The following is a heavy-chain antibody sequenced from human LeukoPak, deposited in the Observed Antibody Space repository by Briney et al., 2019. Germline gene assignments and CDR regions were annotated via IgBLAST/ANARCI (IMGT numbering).Heavy chain of an antibody. Sequence: GGSLRLSCAASGFTFSSYWMSWVRQAPGKGLEWVANIKQDGSEKYYVDSVKGRFTISRDNAKNSLYLQMNSLRAEDTAVYYCAREPPDTYDFWSGYSNWFDPWGQGTLVTVSS. CDR3: AREPPDTYDFWSGYSNWFDP. CDR2: IKQDGSEK. CDR1: GFTFSSYW. V-gene: IGHV3-7*01. J-gene: IGHJ5*02. D-gene: IGHD3-3*01.